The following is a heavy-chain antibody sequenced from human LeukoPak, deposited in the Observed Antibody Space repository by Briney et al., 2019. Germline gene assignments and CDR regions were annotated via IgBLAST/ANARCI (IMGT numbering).Heavy chain of an antibody. CDR3: AKDRSSIVTYPDY. CDR2: GSWNSGRI. CDR1: GFSFGDNA. J-gene: IGHJ4*02. V-gene: IGHV3-9*01. D-gene: IGHD5-18*01. Sequence: GGSLRLSCVVSGFSFGDNAMHWVRQVPWTGMEWISGGSWNSGRIIYADSVKGRFTISSYSAKMYLYLHIHRLGAKDTALYLCAKDRSSIVTYPDYWGKGTLVTVSS.